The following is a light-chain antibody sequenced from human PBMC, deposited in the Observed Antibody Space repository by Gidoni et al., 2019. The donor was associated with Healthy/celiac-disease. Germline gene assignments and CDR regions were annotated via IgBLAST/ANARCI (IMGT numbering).Light chain of an antibody. CDR2: SAS. CDR3: QQSYSTPWT. CDR1: QSISSY. Sequence: DIQMTQSPSSLSASVGDRVTITCRASQSISSYLNWYQQKPGKAPKLLIYSASSLQSGVPSMFSGSGSGTDCTLTISSLQPADFATYYCQQSYSTPWTFGQGTQVELK. J-gene: IGKJ1*01. V-gene: IGKV1-39*01.